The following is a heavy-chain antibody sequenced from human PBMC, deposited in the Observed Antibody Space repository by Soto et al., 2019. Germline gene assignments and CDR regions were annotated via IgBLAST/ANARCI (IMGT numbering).Heavy chain of an antibody. Sequence: QVQLVESGGGVVQPGRSLRLSCAASGFTFTSYAMHWVRQAPGKGLEWVAVISYDGRNKYYADSVKGRLTISRDNSKNTVYVQMNILGAEDTAGYYCARDFRYFDLWGPGTLVTVSS. CDR2: ISYDGRNK. CDR3: ARDFRYFDL. V-gene: IGHV3-30*04. J-gene: IGHJ2*01. CDR1: GFTFTSYA.